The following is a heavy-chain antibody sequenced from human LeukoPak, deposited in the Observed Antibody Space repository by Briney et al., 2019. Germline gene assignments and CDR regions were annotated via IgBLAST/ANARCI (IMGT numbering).Heavy chain of an antibody. J-gene: IGHJ5*02. V-gene: IGHV1-69*06. D-gene: IGHD1-7*01. CDR3: ARDQNYPYNWFDP. CDR2: IIPIFGTA. Sequence: SVKVSCKASGGTFISYAISWVRQAPGQGLEWMGGIIPIFGTANYAQKFQGRVTITADKSTSTAYRELSSLRSEDTAVYYCARDQNYPYNWFDPWGQGTLVTVSS. CDR1: GGTFISYA.